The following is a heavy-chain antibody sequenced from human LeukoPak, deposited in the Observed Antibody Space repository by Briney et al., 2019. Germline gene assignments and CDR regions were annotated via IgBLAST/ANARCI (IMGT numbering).Heavy chain of an antibody. J-gene: IGHJ4*02. CDR3: AKTIRYYDSSGYEFDY. CDR2: ISGSGGST. Sequence: GGSPRLSCAASGFTFSSYAMSWVRQAPGKGLEWVSAISGSGGSTYYADSVKGRFTISRDNSKNTLYLQMNSLRAEDTAVYYCAKTIRYYDSSGYEFDYWGQGTLVTVSS. V-gene: IGHV3-23*01. CDR1: GFTFSSYA. D-gene: IGHD3-22*01.